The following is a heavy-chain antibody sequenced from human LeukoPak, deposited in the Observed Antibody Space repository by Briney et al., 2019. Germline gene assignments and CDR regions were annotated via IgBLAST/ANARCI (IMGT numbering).Heavy chain of an antibody. J-gene: IGHJ4*02. CDR3: ARDHSSSGFDY. V-gene: IGHV3-30-3*01. CDR2: ISYDGSNK. CDR1: GFTFSSYA. D-gene: IGHD6-13*01. Sequence: GSLRLSCAASGFTFSSYAMHWVRQAPGKGLEWVAVISYDGSNKYYADSVKGRFTISRDNSKNTLYLQMNSLRAEDTAVYYCARDHSSSGFDYWGQGTLVTVSS.